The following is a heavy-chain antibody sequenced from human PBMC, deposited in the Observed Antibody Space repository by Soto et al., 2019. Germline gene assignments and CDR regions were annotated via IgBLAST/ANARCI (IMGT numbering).Heavy chain of an antibody. CDR1: SYSISSGFF. D-gene: IGHD2-8*01. CDR3: ARDTNSLDL. J-gene: IGHJ5*02. V-gene: IGHV4-38-2*02. CDR2: IYHTGDT. Sequence: SETLSLTCVVSSYSISSGFFWAWIRQPPGKGLEWVGSIYHTGDTHYNPSLRSQVSMSVETSKNQFSLRLTPLTAADTAVYFCARDTNSLDLWGRGILVTVSS.